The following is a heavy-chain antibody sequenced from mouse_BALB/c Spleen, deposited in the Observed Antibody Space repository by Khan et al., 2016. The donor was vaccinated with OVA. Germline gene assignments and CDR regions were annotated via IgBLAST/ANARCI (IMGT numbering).Heavy chain of an antibody. Sequence: EVQLQQSGPELVKPGASVKISCKTSGYTFTEYTIHWVKQSHGKSPEWIGGTIPNSGGTRYNQNFKGKATLTVAKSSTTAYMEIRSLTSEDSAVYYCARDGAYYRYSWFANWGQGTLVTVSA. CDR2: TIPNSGGT. V-gene: IGHV1-18*01. D-gene: IGHD2-14*01. CDR3: ARDGAYYRYSWFAN. J-gene: IGHJ3*01. CDR1: GYTFTEYT.